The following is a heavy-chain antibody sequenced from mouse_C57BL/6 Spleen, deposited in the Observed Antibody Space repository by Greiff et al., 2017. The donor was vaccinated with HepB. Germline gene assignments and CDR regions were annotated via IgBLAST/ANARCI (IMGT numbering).Heavy chain of an antibody. V-gene: IGHV2-6-1*01. CDR2: IWSDGST. CDR3: ARHSYYYGSSYAMDY. CDR1: GFSFTSYG. D-gene: IGHD1-1*01. Sequence: VKLMESGPGLVAPSQSLSITCTVSGFSFTSYGVHWVRQPPGKGLEWLVVIWSDGSTTYNSALKSRLSISKDNSKSQVFLKMNSLQTDDTAMYYCARHSYYYGSSYAMDYWGQGTSVTVSS. J-gene: IGHJ4*01.